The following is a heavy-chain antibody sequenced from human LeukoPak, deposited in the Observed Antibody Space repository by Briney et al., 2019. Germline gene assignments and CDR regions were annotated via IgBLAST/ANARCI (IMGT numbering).Heavy chain of an antibody. V-gene: IGHV4-4*07. Sequence: PSETLSLPCTVSGRSISSYYWSWTRQPAGKGLEWIGRIYTSGSNNYNPSLKRRVTMSVDTSKNQFSLKLSSVTAADTAVYYCARDLNWYSGYLFDYWGQGTLVTVSS. CDR1: GRSISSYY. CDR3: ARDLNWYSGYLFDY. J-gene: IGHJ4*02. CDR2: IYTSGSN. D-gene: IGHD5-12*01.